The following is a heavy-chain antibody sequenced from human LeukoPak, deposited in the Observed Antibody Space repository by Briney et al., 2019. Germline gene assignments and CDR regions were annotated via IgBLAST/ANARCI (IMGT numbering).Heavy chain of an antibody. CDR1: GGSMNSHY. J-gene: IGHJ4*02. CDR3: ATIKRGNIYGYFDF. Sequence: PSETLSLTCTVSGGSMNSHYWSWIRQPPGKGLEWIGYMMDTVTTKDNPSLKSRFTLSADTSKNQFSLRLTSVTAADTAVYYCATIKRGNIYGYFDFWGQGILVTVSS. V-gene: IGHV4-59*11. CDR2: MMDTVTT. D-gene: IGHD5-18*01.